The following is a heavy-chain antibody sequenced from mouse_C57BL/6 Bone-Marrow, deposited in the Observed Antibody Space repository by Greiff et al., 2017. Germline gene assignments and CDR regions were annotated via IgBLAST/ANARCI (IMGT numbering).Heavy chain of an antibody. V-gene: IGHV5-15*01. D-gene: IGHD2-5*01. J-gene: IGHJ4*01. CDR1: GFTFSDYG. Sequence: EVQLVESGGGLVQPGGSLKLSCAASGFTFSDYGMAWVRQAPRQGPEWVAFISNLAYSIYYADTVTGRFTISRENAKNTLYLEMSSLRSEDTAMYYCARYSNYPYYYAMDYWGQGTSVTVSS. CDR2: ISNLAYSI. CDR3: ARYSNYPYYYAMDY.